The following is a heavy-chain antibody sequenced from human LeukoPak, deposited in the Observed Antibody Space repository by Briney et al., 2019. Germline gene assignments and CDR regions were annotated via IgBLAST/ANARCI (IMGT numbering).Heavy chain of an antibody. CDR2: ISAYNGDT. CDR3: ARIPRIAAAGSLFYYYAMDV. V-gene: IGHV1-18*01. CDR1: GYTFTNYG. J-gene: IGHJ6*02. Sequence: ASVKVSCEASGYTFTNYGIIWVRQAPGQGLEWMGWISAYNGDTNYAQKLQGRVTMTTDTSTSTADMDLRSLKSDDTAVFFCARIPRIAAAGSLFYYYAMDVWGQGTTVTVSS. D-gene: IGHD6-13*01.